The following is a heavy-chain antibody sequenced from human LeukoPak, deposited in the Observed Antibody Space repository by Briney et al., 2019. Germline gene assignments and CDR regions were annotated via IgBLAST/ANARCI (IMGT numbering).Heavy chain of an antibody. CDR3: AKDQIVVVTAIFDY. D-gene: IGHD2-21*02. CDR1: GFTFSTNA. V-gene: IGHV3-23*01. Sequence: GGSLRLSCLTSGFTFSTNAMSWVRQAPGKGLEWVSAISGSGGSTYYADSVKGRFTISRDNSKNTLYLQMNSLRAEDTAVYYCAKDQIVVVTAIFDYWGQGTLVTVSS. J-gene: IGHJ4*02. CDR2: ISGSGGST.